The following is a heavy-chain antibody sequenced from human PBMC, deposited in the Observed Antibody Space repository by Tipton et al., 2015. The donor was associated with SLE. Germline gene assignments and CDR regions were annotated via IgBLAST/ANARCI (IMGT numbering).Heavy chain of an antibody. J-gene: IGHJ3*02. V-gene: IGHV3-48*03. D-gene: IGHD3-22*01. CDR1: GFTFSSYE. CDR2: ISSSGSTI. Sequence: GSLRLSCAASGFTFSSYEMNWVRQAPGKGLEWVSYISSSGSTIYYADSVKGLFTISRDNAKNSLYLQMNSLRAEDTAAYYCAVTQFYYDSSGYYYRSGRAFDIWGQFTMVTVSS. CDR3: AVTQFYYDSSGYYYRSGRAFDI.